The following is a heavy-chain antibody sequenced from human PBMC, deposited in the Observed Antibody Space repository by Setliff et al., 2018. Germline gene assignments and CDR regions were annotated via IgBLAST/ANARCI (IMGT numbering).Heavy chain of an antibody. V-gene: IGHV1-18*01. Sequence: ASVKVSCKASGYSFTSFSITWVRQVPGQGLEWLGWVSTYNGDTKSAQKFRGRVTMTTDISTSTVYMELRTLRSDDTAVYYCARRPIALAGYRKGAFDIWGQGTMVT. D-gene: IGHD6-19*01. CDR1: GYSFTSFS. J-gene: IGHJ3*02. CDR3: ARRPIALAGYRKGAFDI. CDR2: VSTYNGDT.